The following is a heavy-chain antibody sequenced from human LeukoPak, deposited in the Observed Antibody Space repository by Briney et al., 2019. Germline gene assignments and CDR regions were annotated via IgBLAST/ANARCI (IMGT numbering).Heavy chain of an antibody. Sequence: PGGSLRLSCAASGFTFSSHGMHWVRQAPGKGLEWVAVIWYDGSKKYYVDFVKDRFIISRDNSKNTLYLQMNSLRAEDTAVYYCARDQFPLDYWGQGTLVTVSS. CDR1: GFTFSSHG. CDR2: IWYDGSKK. V-gene: IGHV3-33*01. CDR3: ARDQFPLDY. J-gene: IGHJ4*02.